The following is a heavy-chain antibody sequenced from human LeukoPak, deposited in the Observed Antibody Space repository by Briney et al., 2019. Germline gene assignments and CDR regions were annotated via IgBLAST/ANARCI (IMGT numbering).Heavy chain of an antibody. CDR2: ISSSSSTI. V-gene: IGHV3-48*02. D-gene: IGHD2-21*02. CDR1: GFTFSSYS. J-gene: IGHJ4*02. CDR3: ARVVCGGDCRSDY. Sequence: GGSLRLSCAASGFTFSSYSMNWVRQAPGKGLEWVSYISSSSSTIYYADSVKGRFTISRDNAKTSLYLQMNSLRDEDTAVYYCARVVCGGDCRSDYWGQGTLVTVSS.